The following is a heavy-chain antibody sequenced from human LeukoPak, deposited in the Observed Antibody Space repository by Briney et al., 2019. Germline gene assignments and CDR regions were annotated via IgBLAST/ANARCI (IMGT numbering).Heavy chain of an antibody. CDR2: ISGSGEST. D-gene: IGHD3-16*02. V-gene: IGHV3-23*01. CDR3: AKDAIGQYRPYYFDC. Sequence: GGSLRLSCAASGFTFSSFAISWVRQAPGKGLEWVSSISGSGESTYYADYVKGRFTVSRDNSKNTVNLQLNSLRAEDTAVDYCAKDAIGQYRPYYFDCWGQGTLVTVSS. CDR1: GFTFSSFA. J-gene: IGHJ4*02.